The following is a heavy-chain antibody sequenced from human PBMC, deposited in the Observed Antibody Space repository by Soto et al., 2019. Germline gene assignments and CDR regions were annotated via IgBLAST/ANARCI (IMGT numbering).Heavy chain of an antibody. J-gene: IGHJ6*02. CDR3: ARTDRDFYGLDV. Sequence: EVQLVESGGGLVQPGGSLRLSCEASGFTFRNYDMHWVRQGTGKGLEWFSGISAAGDPDYADSVEGRFTISRENAQNSLFLQMNSLSVGDTAVYYCARTDRDFYGLDVWGQGSTVIDSS. CDR1: GFTFRNYD. CDR2: ISAAGDP. V-gene: IGHV3-13*05.